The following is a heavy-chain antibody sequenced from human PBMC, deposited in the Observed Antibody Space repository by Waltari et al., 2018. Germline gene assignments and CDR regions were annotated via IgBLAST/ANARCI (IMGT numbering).Heavy chain of an antibody. D-gene: IGHD1-1*01. CDR2: IKNKTDGGTT. CDR1: GFTFSNAW. V-gene: IGHV3-15*01. CDR3: TTDRKTTTGVVGY. J-gene: IGHJ4*02. Sequence: EVQLVESGGGLVKPGGSLRLSCAASGFTFSNAWMRWVRQAPGKGLKWVGSIKNKTDGGTTDYSAPVKGRFTISRDDSKNTLYLQMNSLKTEDTAVYYCTTDRKTTTGVVGYWGQGTLVTVSS.